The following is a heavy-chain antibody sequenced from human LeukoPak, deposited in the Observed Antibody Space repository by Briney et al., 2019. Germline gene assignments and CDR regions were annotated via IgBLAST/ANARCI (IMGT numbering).Heavy chain of an antibody. CDR2: ISSSSSYI. CDR3: ARTGDIVATISYFDY. CDR1: GFTVSSNY. J-gene: IGHJ4*02. Sequence: GGSLRLSWAASGFTVSSNYMSWVRQAPGKGLEWVSSISSSSSYIYYADSVKGRFTISRDNAKNSLYLQMNSLRAEDTAVYYCARTGDIVATISYFDYWGQGTLVTVSS. D-gene: IGHD5-12*01. V-gene: IGHV3-21*01.